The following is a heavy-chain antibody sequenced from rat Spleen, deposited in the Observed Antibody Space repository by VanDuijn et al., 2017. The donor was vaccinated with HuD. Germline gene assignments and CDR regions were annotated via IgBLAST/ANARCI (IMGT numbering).Heavy chain of an antibody. D-gene: IGHD2-3*01. J-gene: IGHJ2*01. CDR3: ARQVGYVNYFDY. Sequence: QVQLKESGPGLVQPSQTLSLTCTVSGFSLTSNSVHWVRQPPGKGLEWVGAIWRGGSTDYNSTLKSRLSISRDTSKNQVFLKMNSLQPEATGTYYCARQVGYVNYFDYWGQGVMVTVSS. CDR2: IWRGGST. CDR1: GFSLTSNS. V-gene: IGHV2-1*01.